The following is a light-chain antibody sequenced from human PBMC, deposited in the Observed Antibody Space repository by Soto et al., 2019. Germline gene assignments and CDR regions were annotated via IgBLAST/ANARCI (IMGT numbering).Light chain of an antibody. CDR1: QSVSSSD. CDR2: VAS. CDR3: QQYGSSPPIT. V-gene: IGKV3-20*01. J-gene: IGKJ5*01. Sequence: EIELTQSPGILSLSTGERATLTCRASQSVSSSDLAWYQQKPGQAPRLLIYVASSRATGIPDRFSGSGSGTDFTLTISRLEPEDFAVYYCQQYGSSPPITFGQGTQLEIK.